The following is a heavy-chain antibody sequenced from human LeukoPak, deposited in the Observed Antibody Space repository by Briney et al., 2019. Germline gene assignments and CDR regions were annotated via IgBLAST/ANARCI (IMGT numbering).Heavy chain of an antibody. Sequence: GGSLRLSCAASGFTFDDYAMHWVRQAPGKGLEWVSGISWNSGSIGYADSVKGRFTISRDNAKNSLYLQMNSLRAEDTALYYCAKDTSYRTYYDSPLGSWGQGTLVTVSS. D-gene: IGHD3-22*01. J-gene: IGHJ4*02. CDR3: AKDTSYRTYYDSPLGS. V-gene: IGHV3-9*01. CDR2: ISWNSGSI. CDR1: GFTFDDYA.